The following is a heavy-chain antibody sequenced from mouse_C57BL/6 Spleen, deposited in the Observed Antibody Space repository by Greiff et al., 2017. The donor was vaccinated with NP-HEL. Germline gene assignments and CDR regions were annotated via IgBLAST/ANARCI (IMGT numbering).Heavy chain of an antibody. J-gene: IGHJ1*03. CDR1: GYTFTGYW. V-gene: IGHV1-9*01. CDR3: ARCEVYYDYGRGWYFDV. Sequence: QVQLQQSGAELMKPGASVKLSCKATGYTFTGYWIEWVKQRPGHGLEWIGEILPGSGSTNYNEKFKGKATFTADTSSNTAYMQLSSLTTEDSAIYYCARCEVYYDYGRGWYFDVWGTGTTVTVSS. D-gene: IGHD2-4*01. CDR2: ILPGSGST.